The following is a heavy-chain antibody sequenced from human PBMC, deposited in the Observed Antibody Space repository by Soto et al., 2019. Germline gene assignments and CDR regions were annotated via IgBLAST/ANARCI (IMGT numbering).Heavy chain of an antibody. J-gene: IGHJ6*03. CDR2: ISSSGSTI. CDR1: GFTFSDYY. D-gene: IGHD4-17*01. Sequence: GGSLRLSCAASGFTFSDYYMSWIRQAPGKGLEWVSYISSSGSTIYYADSVKGRFTISRDNAKNSLYLQMNSLRAEDTAVYYCARPAYDYGESYYYYYYYMDVWGKGTTVTVSS. V-gene: IGHV3-11*01. CDR3: ARPAYDYGESYYYYYYYMDV.